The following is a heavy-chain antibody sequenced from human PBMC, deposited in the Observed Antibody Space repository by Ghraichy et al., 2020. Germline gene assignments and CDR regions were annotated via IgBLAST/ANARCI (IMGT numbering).Heavy chain of an antibody. Sequence: SCKASGYTFTGYYMHWVRQAPGKGLEWVAVISYDGSNKYYADSVKGRFTISRDNSKNTLYLQMNSLRAEDTAVYYCAGELTRYYGMDVWGQGTTVTVSS. CDR2: ISYDGSNK. J-gene: IGHJ6*02. CDR1: GYTFTGYY. D-gene: IGHD1-26*01. V-gene: IGHV3-30*03. CDR3: AGELTRYYGMDV.